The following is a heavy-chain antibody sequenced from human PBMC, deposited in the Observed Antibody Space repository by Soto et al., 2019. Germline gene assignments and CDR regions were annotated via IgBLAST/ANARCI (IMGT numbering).Heavy chain of an antibody. CDR1: GDSVSSNSAA. V-gene: IGHV6-1*01. J-gene: IGHJ6*02. D-gene: IGHD6-13*01. Sequence: SQTLSLTCAISGDSVSSNSAAWDWIRQSPSRGLEWLERTYYRSKWYNDYAVSVKSRITINPDTSKNQFSLQLNSVTPEDTAVYYCAREGSSGLYYYYYGMDVWGQGTTVTVSS. CDR2: TYYRSKWYN. CDR3: AREGSSGLYYYYYGMDV.